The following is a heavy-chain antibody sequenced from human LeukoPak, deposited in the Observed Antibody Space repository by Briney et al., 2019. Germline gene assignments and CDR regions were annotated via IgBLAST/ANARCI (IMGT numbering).Heavy chain of an antibody. CDR1: GGSISSYY. CDR3: ARVAVLMVYARGAFDI. CDR2: IYTSGST. Sequence: KPSETLSLTCTVSGGSISSYYWSWIRQPAGKGLEWIRRIYTSGSTNYNPSLKSRVTMSVDTSKNQFSLKLSSVTAADTAVYYCARVAVLMVYARGAFDIWGQGTMVTVSS. V-gene: IGHV4-4*07. J-gene: IGHJ3*02. D-gene: IGHD2-8*01.